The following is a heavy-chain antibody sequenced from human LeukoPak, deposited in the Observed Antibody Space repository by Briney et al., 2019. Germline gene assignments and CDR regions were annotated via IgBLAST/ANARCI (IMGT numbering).Heavy chain of an antibody. D-gene: IGHD5/OR15-5a*01. CDR1: GFTFSSYG. CDR2: ISYDGSNK. J-gene: IGHJ6*02. V-gene: IGHV3-30*03. Sequence: GGSLRLSCAASGFTFSSYGMHWVRQAPGKGLEWVAVISYDGSNKYYADSVKGRFTISRDNSKNTLYLQMNSLRAEDTAVYYCATLYPSYGMDVWGQGTTVTVSS. CDR3: ATLYPSYGMDV.